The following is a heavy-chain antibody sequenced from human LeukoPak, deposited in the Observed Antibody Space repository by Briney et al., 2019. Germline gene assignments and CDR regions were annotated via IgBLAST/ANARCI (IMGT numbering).Heavy chain of an antibody. D-gene: IGHD1-26*01. Sequence: GGSLRLSCAASGFTFSSYAMSWVRQAPGKGLEWVANINEDGSEKYYVDSVKGRFTISRDNAKNSLYLQMNSLRAEDTAVYYCARVRSGTYYAFDYWGQGALVTVSS. CDR2: INEDGSEK. CDR1: GFTFSSYA. CDR3: ARVRSGTYYAFDY. V-gene: IGHV3-7*01. J-gene: IGHJ4*02.